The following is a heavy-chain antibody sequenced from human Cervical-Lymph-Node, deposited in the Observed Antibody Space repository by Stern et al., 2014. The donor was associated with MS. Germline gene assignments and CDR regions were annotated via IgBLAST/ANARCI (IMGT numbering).Heavy chain of an antibody. Sequence: EVQLEESGGGLVKPGGSLRLSCTASGFTVSSYTMNWGRQAPVKGLDLVSSICSGSRYIYYAASEKGRFTISRDNAKNTLFLQMNSLRAEDTAMYFCARGDTGDFDFWGQGTLVTVSS. CDR1: GFTVSSYT. CDR3: ARGDTGDFDF. D-gene: IGHD7-27*01. V-gene: IGHV3-21*01. CDR2: ICSGSRYI. J-gene: IGHJ4*02.